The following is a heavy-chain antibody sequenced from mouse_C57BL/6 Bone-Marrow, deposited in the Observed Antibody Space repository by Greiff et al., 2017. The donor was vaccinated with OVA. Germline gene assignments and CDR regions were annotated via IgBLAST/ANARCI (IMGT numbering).Heavy chain of an antibody. CDR1: GFTFSDYG. D-gene: IGHD1-1*01. J-gene: IGHJ1*03. V-gene: IGHV5-17*01. Sequence: QLVESGGGLVKPGGSLKLSCAASGFTFSDYGMHWVRQAPEKGLEWVAYISSGSSTIYYADTVKGRFTISRDNAKNTLFLQMTSLRSEDTAMYYCARPYYYGSSYSWYIDVWGTGTTVTVSS. CDR3: ARPYYYGSSYSWYIDV. CDR2: ISSGSSTI.